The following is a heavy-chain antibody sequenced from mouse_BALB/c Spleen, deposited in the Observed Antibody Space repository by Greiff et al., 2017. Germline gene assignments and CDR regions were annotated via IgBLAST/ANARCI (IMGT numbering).Heavy chain of an antibody. V-gene: IGHV1-7*01. CDR1: GYTFTSYW. Sequence: LQESGAELAKPGASVKMSCKASGYTFTSYWMHWVKQRPGQGLEWIGYINPSTGYTEYNQKFKDKATLTADKSSSTAYMQLSSLTSEDSAVYYCARGELLGYAMDYWGQGTSVTVSS. CDR2: INPSTGYT. D-gene: IGHD2-12*01. CDR3: ARGELLGYAMDY. J-gene: IGHJ4*01.